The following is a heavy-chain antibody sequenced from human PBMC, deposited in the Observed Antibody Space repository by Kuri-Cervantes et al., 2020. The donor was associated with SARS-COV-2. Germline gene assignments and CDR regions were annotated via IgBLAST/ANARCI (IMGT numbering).Heavy chain of an antibody. CDR1: GYTFTSYG. CDR2: ISAYNGNT. J-gene: IGHJ4*02. Sequence: ASVKVSCKASGYTFTSYGISWVRQAPGQGLEWMGWISAYNGNTNYAQKLQGRVTMTTDTSTSTAYMELRSLRSDDTAVYYCARGHSALKRELLPFDYWGQGTLATVSS. D-gene: IGHD1-26*01. CDR3: ARGHSALKRELLPFDY. V-gene: IGHV1-18*01.